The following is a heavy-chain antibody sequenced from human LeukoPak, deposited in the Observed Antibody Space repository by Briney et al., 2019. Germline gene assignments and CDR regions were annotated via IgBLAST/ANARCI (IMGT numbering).Heavy chain of an antibody. CDR1: GGSINSGAYY. D-gene: IGHD5-12*01. Sequence: SETLSLTCTVSGGSINSGAYYWSWIRQSPGKGLEWTGYIYYSGSTYYNPSLRSRITISVDTSKNQFSLKLSSVTAADTAVYYCAGDDNGCGRNHYWGQGTLVTVSS. V-gene: IGHV4-30-4*01. J-gene: IGHJ4*02. CDR2: IYYSGST. CDR3: AGDDNGCGRNHY.